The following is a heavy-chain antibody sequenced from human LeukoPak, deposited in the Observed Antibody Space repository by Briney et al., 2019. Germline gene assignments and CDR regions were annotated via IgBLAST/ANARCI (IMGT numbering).Heavy chain of an antibody. CDR2: INHSGST. J-gene: IGHJ4*02. Sequence: IPSETLSLTCTVSGGSISSGGYYWSWIRQPPGKGLEWIGEINHSGSTNYNPSLKSRVTISVDTSKNQFSLKLSSVTAADTAVYYCARRYNWNCRVFDYWGQGTLVTVSS. V-gene: IGHV4-61*08. D-gene: IGHD1-7*01. CDR1: GGSISSGGYY. CDR3: ARRYNWNCRVFDY.